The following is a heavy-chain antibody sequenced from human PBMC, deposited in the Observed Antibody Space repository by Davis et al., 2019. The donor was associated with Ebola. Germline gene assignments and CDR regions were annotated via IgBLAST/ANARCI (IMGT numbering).Heavy chain of an antibody. V-gene: IGHV4-59*12. J-gene: IGHJ4*02. D-gene: IGHD5-18*01. CDR3: ARGRRYSYGPPRY. CDR2: VYDSETT. CDR1: GGSISSYY. Sequence: GSLRLSCSVSGGSISSYYWSWIRQPPGKGLEWIGDVYDSETTNYNPSLNSRVTMSVDTTNNQFSLKLSSVTAADTAVYYCARGRRYSYGPPRYWGQGTLVTVSS.